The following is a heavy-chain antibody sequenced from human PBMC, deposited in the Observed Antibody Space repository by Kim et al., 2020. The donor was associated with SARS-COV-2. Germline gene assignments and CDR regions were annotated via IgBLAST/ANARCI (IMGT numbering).Heavy chain of an antibody. CDR3: ARSDYDYIWGSYRYPHFDY. CDR2: ISAYNGNT. CDR1: GYTFTSYG. Sequence: AXVKVSCKASGYTFTSYGISWVRQAPGQGLXWMGWISAYNGNTNYAQKLQGRVTMTTDTSTSTAYMELRSLRSDDTAVYYCARSDYDYIWGSYRYPHFDYXGXGTLVTVSS. D-gene: IGHD3-16*02. V-gene: IGHV1-18*01. J-gene: IGHJ4*01.